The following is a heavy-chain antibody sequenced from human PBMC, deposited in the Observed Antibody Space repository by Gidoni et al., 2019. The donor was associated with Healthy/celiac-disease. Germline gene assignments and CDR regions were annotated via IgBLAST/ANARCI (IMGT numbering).Heavy chain of an antibody. V-gene: IGHV4-34*01. D-gene: IGHD2-2*01. CDR1: GGSFSGYY. CDR2: INHSGST. J-gene: IGHJ4*02. Sequence: QVQLQQWGAGLLKPSETLSLTCAVYGGSFSGYYWSWIRQPPGKGLEWIGEINHSGSTNYNPSLKSRVTISVDTSKNQFSLKLSSVTAADTAVYYCARTSVFACSSTSCPGYFDYWGQGTLVTVSS. CDR3: ARTSVFACSSTSCPGYFDY.